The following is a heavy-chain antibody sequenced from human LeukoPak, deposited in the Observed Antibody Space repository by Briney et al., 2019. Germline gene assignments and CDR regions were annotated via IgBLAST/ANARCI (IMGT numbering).Heavy chain of an antibody. J-gene: IGHJ5*02. CDR1: GFSFNSFG. V-gene: IGHV3-30*03. Sequence: GGSLRLSCAASGFSFNSFGMNWVRQAPGKGLEWVAVISYDGSNKYYADSVKGRLTISRDNSKNTLYLQMNSLRAEDTAVYYCARDLGQYYDTSDNWFDPWGQGTLVTVSS. D-gene: IGHD3-22*01. CDR3: ARDLGQYYDTSDNWFDP. CDR2: ISYDGSNK.